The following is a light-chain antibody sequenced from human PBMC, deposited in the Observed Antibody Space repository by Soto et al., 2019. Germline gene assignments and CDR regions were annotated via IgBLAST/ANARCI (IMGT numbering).Light chain of an antibody. CDR1: SSDVGSYTY. CDR3: CSYAGSYSFV. CDR2: DVS. J-gene: IGLJ1*01. V-gene: IGLV2-11*01. Sequence: QSVLTQPRSVSGSPGQSVTISCTGTSSDVGSYTYVSWYQQHPGKAPRLLIYDVSKRPSGVPDRFSGSKSGNTASLTISLLQAEDEADYYCCSYAGSYSFVFGTGSKLTVL.